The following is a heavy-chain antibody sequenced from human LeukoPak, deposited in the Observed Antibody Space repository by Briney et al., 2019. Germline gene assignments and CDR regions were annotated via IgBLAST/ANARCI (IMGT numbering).Heavy chain of an antibody. Sequence: GGSLRLSCAASGFTLSTYEMSWVRQVPGKGLEWVSYISSSASSTYYADSVKGRFTISRDNAKNSLYLQMNSLRAEDTAVYYCARGPFGDYYDSSGYPHHWGQGTLVTVSS. D-gene: IGHD3-22*01. CDR3: ARGPFGDYYDSSGYPHH. CDR1: GFTLSTYE. CDR2: ISSSASST. J-gene: IGHJ5*02. V-gene: IGHV3-48*03.